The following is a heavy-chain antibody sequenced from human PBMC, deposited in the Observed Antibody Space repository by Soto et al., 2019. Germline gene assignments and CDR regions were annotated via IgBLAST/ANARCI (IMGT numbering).Heavy chain of an antibody. V-gene: IGHV1-46*01. J-gene: IGHJ4*02. CDR3: TRGLASGDY. Sequence: QVQLVQPGAEVKKPGVSVKFSCKASGYIFTNFYIHWVRQAPGQGLEWIGIINPNGGSTNYAQHFQARATITRDTSTRTVYIDLSSLRSEDTSVYYCTRGLASGDYWGQGTLITVSS. CDR2: INPNGGST. D-gene: IGHD6-6*01. CDR1: GYIFTNFY.